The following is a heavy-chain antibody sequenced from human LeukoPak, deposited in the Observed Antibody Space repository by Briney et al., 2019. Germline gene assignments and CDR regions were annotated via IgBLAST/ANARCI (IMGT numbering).Heavy chain of an antibody. J-gene: IGHJ6*02. CDR1: GFTFPTYG. V-gene: IGHV3-30*03. CDR3: ARGFPYDDPTEDYYYLMDV. D-gene: IGHD4-17*01. Sequence: PGRSRRLSCAASGFTFPTYGMHWGRQAPGKGLEWVAVISYDGSNKYYEDSVKGRFTISRDNSKNMFYVQINSLRPEDTAVYYCARGFPYDDPTEDYYYLMDVWGQGTTVTVSS. CDR2: ISYDGSNK.